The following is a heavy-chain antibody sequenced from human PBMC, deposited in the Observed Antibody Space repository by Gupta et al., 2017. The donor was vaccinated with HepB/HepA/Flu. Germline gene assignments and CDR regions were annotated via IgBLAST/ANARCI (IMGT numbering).Heavy chain of an antibody. J-gene: IGHJ6*03. Sequence: EVQLVESGGGVVQPGGSLRLSCTASGFTFSSYSMNWVRQAPGKGLEWISYISSSISTIYYADSVEGRFTISRDDAKNSLYLQMNRLRDDDTAVYYCARDTPYQYYNYMDVWGKGTTVTVSS. V-gene: IGHV3-48*02. CDR1: GFTFSSYS. D-gene: IGHD2-15*01. CDR2: ISSSISTI. CDR3: ARDTPYQYYNYMDV.